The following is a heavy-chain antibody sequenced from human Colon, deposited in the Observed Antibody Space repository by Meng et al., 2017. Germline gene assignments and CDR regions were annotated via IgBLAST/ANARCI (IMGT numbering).Heavy chain of an antibody. Sequence: QVQRVLSGVGVKKHGSSVRVSCKASGGTFSSYAISWVRQAPGQGLEWMVGIIPIFGTANYAQKFQGRVTITADKSTSTAHMELSSLRSEDTAVYYCARGSGRRWYFDLWGRGTLVTVSS. CDR2: IIPIFGTA. V-gene: IGHV1-69*06. CDR1: GGTFSSYA. J-gene: IGHJ2*01. CDR3: ARGSGRRWYFDL. D-gene: IGHD3-10*01.